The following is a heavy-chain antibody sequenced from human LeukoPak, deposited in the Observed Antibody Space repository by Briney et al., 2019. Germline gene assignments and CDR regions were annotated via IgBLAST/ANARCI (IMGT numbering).Heavy chain of an antibody. CDR3: ARAGPPSYYYDSSGMRDAFDI. V-gene: IGHV3-30*02. CDR2: IRYDGSNK. CDR1: GFTFSSYG. Sequence: GGSLRLSCAASGFTFSSYGMHWVRQAPGKGLEWVAFIRYDGSNKYYADSVKGRFTISRDNSKNTLYLQMNSLRAEDTAVYYCARAGPPSYYYDSSGMRDAFDIWGQGTMVTVSS. D-gene: IGHD3-22*01. J-gene: IGHJ3*02.